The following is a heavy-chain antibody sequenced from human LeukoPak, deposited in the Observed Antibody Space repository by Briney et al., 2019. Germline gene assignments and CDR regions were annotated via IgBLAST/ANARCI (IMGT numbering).Heavy chain of an antibody. CDR1: GYTFTSYD. D-gene: IGHD2-2*01. CDR3: ARGNVVVPAAMPHNWFDP. Sequence: ASVKVSCKASGYTFTSYDINWVRQAPGQGLEWMGWINPNSGGTNYAQKFQGRVTMTRDTSISTAYMELSRLRSDDTAVYYCARGNVVVPAAMPHNWFDPWGQGTLVTVSS. V-gene: IGHV1-2*02. CDR2: INPNSGGT. J-gene: IGHJ5*02.